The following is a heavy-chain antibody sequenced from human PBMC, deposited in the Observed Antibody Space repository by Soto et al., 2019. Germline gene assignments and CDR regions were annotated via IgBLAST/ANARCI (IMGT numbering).Heavy chain of an antibody. CDR1: GYTFPSYY. CDR3: ARSDGAPGAFDI. CDR2: INPSGGST. D-gene: IGHD1-26*01. V-gene: IGHV1-46*01. J-gene: IGHJ3*02. Sequence: ASVKVSCKASGYTFPSYYMHWVRQAPGQGLEWMGIINPSGGSTSYAQKFQGRVTMTRDTSTSTVYMELSSLRSEDTAVYYCARSDGAPGAFDIWGQGTMVTVSS.